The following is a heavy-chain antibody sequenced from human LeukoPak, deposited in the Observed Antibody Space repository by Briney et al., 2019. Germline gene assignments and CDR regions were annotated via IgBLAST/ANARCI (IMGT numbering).Heavy chain of an antibody. CDR1: GGSISSSSYY. V-gene: IGHV4-39*07. CDR2: IYYSGST. D-gene: IGHD3-16*01. J-gene: IGHJ4*02. Sequence: SETLSLTCTVSGGSISSSSYYWGWIRQPPGKGLEWIRSIYYSGSTYYNPSLKSRVTISVDTSKNQFSLKLSSVTAADTAVYYCGRSAGFVHFDHWGQGTLVTVTS. CDR3: GRSAGFVHFDH.